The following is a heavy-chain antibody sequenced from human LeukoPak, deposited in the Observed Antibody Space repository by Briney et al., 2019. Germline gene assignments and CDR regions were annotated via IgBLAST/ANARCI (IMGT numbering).Heavy chain of an antibody. CDR1: GYFISSGYY. D-gene: IGHD6-6*01. CDR3: ASGGMRGATRLLFVY. CDR2: IDHSGST. Sequence: SETLSLTCTVSGYFISSGYYWGWIRQPPGKGLEWTGSIDHSGSTYYNPSLKSRITISVDTSKNQFSLKLNSVTAADTAVYYCASGGMRGATRLLFVYWGQGTLVTVSS. J-gene: IGHJ4*02. V-gene: IGHV4-38-2*02.